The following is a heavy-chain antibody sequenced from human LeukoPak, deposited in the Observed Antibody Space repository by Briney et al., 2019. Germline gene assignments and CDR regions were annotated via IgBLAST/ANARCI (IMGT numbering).Heavy chain of an antibody. V-gene: IGHV5-51*01. CDR2: IHPGDSDT. Sequence: GESLKISXKGSGYSFTSYWIGWVRQMPGKGLEWMGIIHPGDSDTRYSPSFQGQVTISADKSISTAYLQWSSLKASDTAMYYCARLEEYYDSKIDIWGQGTVVTVSS. J-gene: IGHJ3*02. CDR3: ARLEEYYDSKIDI. D-gene: IGHD3-22*01. CDR1: GYSFTSYW.